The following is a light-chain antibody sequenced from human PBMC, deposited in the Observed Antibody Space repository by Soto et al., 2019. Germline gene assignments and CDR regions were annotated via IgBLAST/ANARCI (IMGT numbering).Light chain of an antibody. CDR1: QSVSSN. CDR2: GAS. CDR3: QQYSNWPPLT. Sequence: EIVMTQSPATLSVSPGERATLSCRASQSVSSNLAWYQQKPGQAPRLLIYGASTRATGIPARFSGSGSGTEFTLTINSLQSEDFAVYYCQQYSNWPPLTFGGGTKVDIK. V-gene: IGKV3-15*01. J-gene: IGKJ4*01.